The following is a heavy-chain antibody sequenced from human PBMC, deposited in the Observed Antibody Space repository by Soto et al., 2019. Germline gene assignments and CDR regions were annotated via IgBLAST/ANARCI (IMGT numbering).Heavy chain of an antibody. D-gene: IGHD3-10*01. CDR1: GYTFTSYD. V-gene: IGHV1-8*01. J-gene: IGHJ4*02. CDR3: ARGTSPLWFGELLYDY. Sequence: ASVKVSCKASGYTFTSYDINWVRQATGQGLEWMGWMNPNSGNTGYAQKFQGRVTMTRNTSISTAYMELSSLRSEDTAVYYCARGTSPLWFGELLYDYWGQGTLVTVSS. CDR2: MNPNSGNT.